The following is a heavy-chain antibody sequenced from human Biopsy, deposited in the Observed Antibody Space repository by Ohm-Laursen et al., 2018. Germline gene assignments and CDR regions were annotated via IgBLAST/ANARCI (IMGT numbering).Heavy chain of an antibody. V-gene: IGHV3-9*01. CDR1: GFTFQDHA. J-gene: IGHJ4*02. CDR2: ISWSSGSI. Sequence: SLRLSCSASGFTFQDHAMHWVRQAPGKGLEWVSGISWSSGSINYAVSVQGRFTISRDNAKNSLYLQMNSLRVEDTALYFCARLGELHGLWYFDFWGQGALVTVSS. CDR3: ARLGELHGLWYFDF. D-gene: IGHD2-21*01.